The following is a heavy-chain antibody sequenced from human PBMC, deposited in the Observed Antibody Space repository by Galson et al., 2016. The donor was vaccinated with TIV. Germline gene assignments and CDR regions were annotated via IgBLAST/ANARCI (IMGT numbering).Heavy chain of an antibody. Sequence: SVKVSCKASGYTFSNYAISWVRQAPGQGLEWMGWINIYNDNTYYAQRVQGRFTMTTDTSTGTAYMELRSLRSDDTAGYYCFSPFPGGDAFWSSYYDAFYIWGQGTMVTVSS. CDR3: FSPFPGGDAFWSSYYDAFYI. CDR2: INIYNDNT. D-gene: IGHD3-3*01. CDR1: GYTFSNYA. V-gene: IGHV1-18*01. J-gene: IGHJ3*02.